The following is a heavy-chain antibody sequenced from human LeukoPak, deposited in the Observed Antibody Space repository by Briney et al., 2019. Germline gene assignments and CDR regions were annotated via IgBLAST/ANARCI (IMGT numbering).Heavy chain of an antibody. J-gene: IGHJ4*02. D-gene: IGHD2-15*01. Sequence: SQTLSLTCTVSGGSISSGGYYWSWICQPPGKGLEWIGEINHSGSTNYNPSLKSRVTISVDTSKNQFSLKLSSVTAADTAVYYCARGIAIVVVVAAELFDYWGQGTLVTVSS. CDR2: INHSGST. CDR3: ARGIAIVVVVAAELFDY. CDR1: GGSISSGGYY. V-gene: IGHV4-30-2*01.